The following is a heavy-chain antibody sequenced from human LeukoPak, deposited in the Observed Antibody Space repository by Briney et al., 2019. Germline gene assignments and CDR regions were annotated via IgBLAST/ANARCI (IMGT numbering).Heavy chain of an antibody. CDR3: TREAEYSGSPLFKY. CDR2: ISAYYGDT. J-gene: IGHJ4*02. V-gene: IGHV1-18*01. CDR1: GYTFTSYG. D-gene: IGHD6-25*01. Sequence: GASVKVSCKASGYTFTSYGISWVRQAPGQGLEWMGWISAYYGDTKYAQKFQGRVTMTRDISTSTAYMEVRSLRSDDTAVYYCTREAEYSGSPLFKYWGQGTLVTVSS.